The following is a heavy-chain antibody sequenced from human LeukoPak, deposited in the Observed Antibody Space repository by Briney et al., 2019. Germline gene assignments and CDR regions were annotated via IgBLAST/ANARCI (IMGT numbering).Heavy chain of an antibody. CDR1: GFTVSSNY. CDR2: IYDSRTT. J-gene: IGHJ4*02. Sequence: GGSLRLSCATSGFTVSSNYMSWVRQAPGKGLEWVSVIYDSRTTYYADSVKGRFLIFRDTSKNTVDLQMNSLRVEDTAVYYCAGRRSSGWYAYWGQGTLVTVSS. CDR3: AGRRSSGWYAY. V-gene: IGHV3-53*01. D-gene: IGHD6-19*01.